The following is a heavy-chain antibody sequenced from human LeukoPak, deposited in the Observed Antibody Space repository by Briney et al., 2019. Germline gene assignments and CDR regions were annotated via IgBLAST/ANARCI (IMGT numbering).Heavy chain of an antibody. CDR3: ARVAYGYSYGLYYYYMDV. Sequence: SETLSLTCTVSGGSISSYYWSWIRQPAGKGLEWIGRIYTSGSTNYNPSLKSRVTMSVDTSNNQVSPKLSSVTAADTAVYYCARVAYGYSYGLYYYYMDVWGKGTTVTISS. V-gene: IGHV4-4*07. D-gene: IGHD5-18*01. CDR1: GGSISSYY. CDR2: IYTSGST. J-gene: IGHJ6*03.